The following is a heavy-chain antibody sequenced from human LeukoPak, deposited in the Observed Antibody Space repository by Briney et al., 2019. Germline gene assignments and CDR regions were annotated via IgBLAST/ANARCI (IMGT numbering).Heavy chain of an antibody. Sequence: SETLSLTCTVSGGSISSGDYYWSWIRQPPGKGLEWIGYIYYSGSTNYNPSLKSRVTISVDTSKNQFSLKLTSVTAADTAVYYCARDRPIGIAASGTYDIWGQGTMVTVSS. CDR2: IYYSGST. D-gene: IGHD6-13*01. J-gene: IGHJ3*02. CDR3: ARDRPIGIAASGTYDI. CDR1: GGSISSGDYY. V-gene: IGHV4-61*08.